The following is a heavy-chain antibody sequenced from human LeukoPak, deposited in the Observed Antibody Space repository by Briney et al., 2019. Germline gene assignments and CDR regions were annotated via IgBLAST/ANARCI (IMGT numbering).Heavy chain of an antibody. V-gene: IGHV1-46*01. CDR2: INPSGGSP. J-gene: IGHJ4*02. CDR3: ARDMLTSSVDY. Sequence: ASVKVSCKASGYTSTGYYMHWVRQAPGQGLEWMGIINPSGGSPTYAQKFQGRVTMTRDTSTSTVYMELSSLTSEDTAVYYCARDMLTSSVDYWGQGTLVTVSS. D-gene: IGHD2-2*01. CDR1: GYTSTGYY.